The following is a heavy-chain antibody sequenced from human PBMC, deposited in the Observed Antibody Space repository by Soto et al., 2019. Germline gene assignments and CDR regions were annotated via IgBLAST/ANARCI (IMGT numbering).Heavy chain of an antibody. Sequence: EVQLVESGGGLVKPGGSLRLSCAASGFTFSSYSMNWVRQAPGKGLEWVSSISSSSSYIYYADSVKGRFTISRDNAKNSLYLQMNSLRADDTAIYYCAKNIGSSSGFDYWGQGTLVTVSS. V-gene: IGHV3-21*04. J-gene: IGHJ4*02. CDR1: GFTFSSYS. D-gene: IGHD6-6*01. CDR3: AKNIGSSSGFDY. CDR2: ISSSSSYI.